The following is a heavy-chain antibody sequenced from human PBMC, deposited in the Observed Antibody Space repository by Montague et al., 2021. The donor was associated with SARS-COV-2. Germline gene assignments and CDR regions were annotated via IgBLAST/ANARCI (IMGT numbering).Heavy chain of an antibody. Sequence: SLRLSCAASGFTFSSYGMHWVRQAPGKGLEWVAVIWYDGSNKYYADSVKGRFTISRDNSKNTLYLQMNSLRAEDTAVYYCARDSLYYYDRGGLDYRGQGTLVTVSS. CDR3: ARDSLYYYDRGGLDY. D-gene: IGHD3-22*01. CDR1: GFTFSSYG. J-gene: IGHJ4*02. CDR2: IWYDGSNK. V-gene: IGHV3-33*01.